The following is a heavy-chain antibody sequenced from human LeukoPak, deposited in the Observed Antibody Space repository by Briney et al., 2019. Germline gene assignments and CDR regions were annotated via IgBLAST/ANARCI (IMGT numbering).Heavy chain of an antibody. CDR2: IYYSGST. V-gene: IGHV4-39*01. D-gene: IGHD3-22*01. Sequence: KPSETLSLTCTVSGGSISSSSYYWGWIRQPPGKGLEWIGSIYYSGSTYYNPSLKSRVTISVDTSKNQFSLKLSSVTAADTAVYYCASRYYYDSSGQSLVDYWGQGTLVTVSS. CDR1: GGSISSSSYY. J-gene: IGHJ4*02. CDR3: ASRYYYDSSGQSLVDY.